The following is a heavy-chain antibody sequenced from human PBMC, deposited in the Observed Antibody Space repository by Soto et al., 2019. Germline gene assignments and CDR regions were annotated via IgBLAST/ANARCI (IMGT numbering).Heavy chain of an antibody. J-gene: IGHJ1*01. CDR2: IYYSGST. Sequence: QVQLQESGPGLVKPSQTLSLTCTVSGGSISSGGYYWSWIRQHPGKGLEWIGYIYYSGSTYYNPSTXSXXPISLDTPKHQFSLTLTPVPPADTAVYYCARGAHHRGQGTLVTVSS. CDR1: GGSISSGGYY. V-gene: IGHV4-31*03. CDR3: ARGAHH.